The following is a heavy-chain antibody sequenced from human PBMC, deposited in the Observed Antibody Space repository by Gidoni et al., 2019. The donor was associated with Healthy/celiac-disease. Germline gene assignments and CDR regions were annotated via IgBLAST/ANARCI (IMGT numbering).Heavy chain of an antibody. CDR3: ARAPSYWNYPDY. V-gene: IGHV3-74*01. D-gene: IGHD2-21*01. J-gene: IGHJ4*02. CDR2: INSDGSTT. Sequence: LVWVSRINSDGSTTNYADSVKGRFTISRDNAKNTLYLQMNSLRAEDTAVYYCARAPSYWNYPDYWGQGTLVTVSS.